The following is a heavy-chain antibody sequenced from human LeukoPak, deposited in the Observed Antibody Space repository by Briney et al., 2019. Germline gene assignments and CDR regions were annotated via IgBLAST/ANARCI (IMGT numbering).Heavy chain of an antibody. J-gene: IGHJ6*02. CDR2: IKQDGSEK. D-gene: IGHD2-15*01. CDR3: ARDVEYCSGGSCYGMDV. CDR1: GFTFSSYW. V-gene: IGHV3-7*03. Sequence: GGSLRLSCAASGFTFSSYWMSWVRQAPGKGLEWVANIKQDGSEKYYVDFVKGRFTISRDNAKNSLYLQMNSLRAEDTAVYYCARDVEYCSGGSCYGMDVWGQGTTVTVSS.